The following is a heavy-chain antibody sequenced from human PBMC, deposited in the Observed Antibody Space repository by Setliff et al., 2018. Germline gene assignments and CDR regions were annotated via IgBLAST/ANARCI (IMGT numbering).Heavy chain of an antibody. D-gene: IGHD6-13*01. CDR1: GGSISSGNYF. V-gene: IGHV4-39*01. Sequence: SETLSLTCTVSGGSISSGNYFWDWIRQPPGKGLEWIGSINYRGSTHDNPSLKSRVTISVDTSKNQFSLKVNSVTAADTAIYYCARRSQGRWYEVGWFDPWGQGTLVTVSS. CDR2: INYRGST. J-gene: IGHJ5*02. CDR3: ARRSQGRWYEVGWFDP.